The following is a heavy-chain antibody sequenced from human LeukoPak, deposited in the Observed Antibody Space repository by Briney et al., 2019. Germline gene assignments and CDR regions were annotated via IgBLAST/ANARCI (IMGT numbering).Heavy chain of an antibody. CDR3: ASQKEPATSFDY. CDR2: ISYDGSNK. D-gene: IGHD1-14*01. J-gene: IGHJ4*02. V-gene: IGHV3-30-3*01. Sequence: PGGSLRLSCAASGFTFSGYAMHWVRQAPGKGLEWVAVISYDGSNKYYADSVKGRFTISRDNSKNTLYLQMNSLRAEDTAVYYCASQKEPATSFDYWGQGTLVTVSS. CDR1: GFTFSGYA.